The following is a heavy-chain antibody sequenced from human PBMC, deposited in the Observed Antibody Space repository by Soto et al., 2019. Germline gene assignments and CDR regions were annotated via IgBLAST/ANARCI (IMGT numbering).Heavy chain of an antibody. CDR2: IYYSGST. D-gene: IGHD5-18*01. J-gene: IGHJ6*03. CDR3: ARPPKRTAMVYPYYYYYYMDV. CDR1: GGSISSYY. Sequence: PSETLSLTCTVSGGSISSYYWSWIRQPPGKGLEWIGYIYYSGSTNYNPSLKSRVTISVDTSKNQFSLKLSSVTAADTAVYYCARPPKRTAMVYPYYYYYYMDVWGKGTTVTVSS. V-gene: IGHV4-59*12.